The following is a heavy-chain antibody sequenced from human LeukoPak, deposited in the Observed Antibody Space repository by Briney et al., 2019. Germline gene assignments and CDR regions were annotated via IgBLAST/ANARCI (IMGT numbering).Heavy chain of an antibody. CDR3: VRDWSSAQNALDI. V-gene: IGHV3-53*01. Sequence: GGSLRLSCAASGFTVSSNYMSWVRQAPGKGLEWVSVIYSGGSTYYADSVKGRFTISRDNAKSSLYLQMNSLRAEDTAVYYCVRDWSSAQNALDIWGQGTMVSVSS. J-gene: IGHJ3*02. D-gene: IGHD6-25*01. CDR1: GFTVSSNY. CDR2: IYSGGST.